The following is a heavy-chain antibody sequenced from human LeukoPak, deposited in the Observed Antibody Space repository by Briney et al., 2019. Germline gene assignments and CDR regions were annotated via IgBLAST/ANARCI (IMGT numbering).Heavy chain of an antibody. CDR2: ISWNSGSI. J-gene: IGHJ6*02. CDR1: GFTFDDYA. V-gene: IGHV3-9*01. D-gene: IGHD3-10*01. CDR3: AKDVGSGGDYYYGMDV. Sequence: GGSLRLSCAASGFTFDDYAMHWVRQAPGKGLEWVSGISWNSGSIGYADSVKGRFTISRDKAKNSLYLQMNSLRAEDTALYYCAKDVGSGGDYYYGMDVWGQGTTVTVSS.